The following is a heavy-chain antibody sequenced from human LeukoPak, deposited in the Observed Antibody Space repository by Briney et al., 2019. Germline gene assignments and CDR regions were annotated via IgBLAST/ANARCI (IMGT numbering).Heavy chain of an antibody. J-gene: IGHJ3*01. V-gene: IGHV1-18*01. Sequence: ASVKVSCKASGYSFTNFGITWVRQAPGQGLQWMGWTSPYEDYPTYAQKFQGRVTMTTETSTNTAYMELRSLTSDDTAVYYCAKVDPPIIEGGRGEAFDVWGQGTLVTDSS. CDR3: AKVDPPIIEGGRGEAFDV. CDR1: GYSFTNFG. D-gene: IGHD1-26*01. CDR2: TSPYEDYP.